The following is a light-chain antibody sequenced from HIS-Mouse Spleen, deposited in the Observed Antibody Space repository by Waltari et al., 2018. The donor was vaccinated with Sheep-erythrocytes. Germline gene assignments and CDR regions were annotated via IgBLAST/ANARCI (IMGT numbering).Light chain of an antibody. Sequence: SYELTQPPSVSVSPGQTASITCSGDKLGDKYACWYQQKPGQSPVLVIYQDSKRPSGIPARFSGYNSGNTATLTISGTQAMDEADYYCQAWDSSTAVVFGGGTKLTVL. V-gene: IGLV3-1*01. J-gene: IGLJ2*01. CDR1: KLGDKY. CDR2: QDS. CDR3: QAWDSSTAVV.